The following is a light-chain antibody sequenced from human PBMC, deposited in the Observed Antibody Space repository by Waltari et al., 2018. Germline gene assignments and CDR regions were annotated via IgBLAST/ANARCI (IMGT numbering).Light chain of an antibody. CDR3: QQRRSWPLT. CDR1: QSVGTY. Sequence: EIVLTQSPAILSFSPGERATLSCRASQSVGTYLAWYQQRPGQSPRLLIYDASYRATGIPARVSGSGSETDFTLTISSLQPEDFAVYYCQQRRSWPLTFGGGTRVQI. J-gene: IGKJ4*01. V-gene: IGKV3-11*01. CDR2: DAS.